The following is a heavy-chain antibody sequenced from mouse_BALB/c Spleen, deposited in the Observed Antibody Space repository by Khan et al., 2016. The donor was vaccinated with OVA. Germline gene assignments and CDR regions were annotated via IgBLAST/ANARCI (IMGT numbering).Heavy chain of an antibody. Sequence: VQLQQSGPGLVAPSQSLSITCTISGFSLTNYGVHWVRQPPGKGLEWLVVIWSDGSTTYNSALKSRLTLSKDNSKSQVFLKMNSLQTDDPAMYFCARQPYYHYNIMDYWGQGTSVTVSS. V-gene: IGHV2-6-1*01. D-gene: IGHD2-10*01. CDR3: ARQPYYHYNIMDY. CDR1: GFSLTNYG. CDR2: IWSDGST. J-gene: IGHJ4*01.